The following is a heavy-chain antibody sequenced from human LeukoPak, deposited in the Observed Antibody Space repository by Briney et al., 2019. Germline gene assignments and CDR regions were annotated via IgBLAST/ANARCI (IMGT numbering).Heavy chain of an antibody. Sequence: GGSLRLSCAASGFTFSSYEMNWVRQAPGKGLEWVPYISSSGSTIYYADSVKGRFTISRDNAKNSLYLQMNSLRAEDTAVYYCARGGSDSGSYLLEYFQHWGQGTLVTVSS. CDR2: ISSSGSTI. V-gene: IGHV3-48*03. CDR3: ARGGSDSGSYLLEYFQH. CDR1: GFTFSSYE. J-gene: IGHJ1*01. D-gene: IGHD1-26*01.